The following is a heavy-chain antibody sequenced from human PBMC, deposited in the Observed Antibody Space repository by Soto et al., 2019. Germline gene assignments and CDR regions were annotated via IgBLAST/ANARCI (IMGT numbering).Heavy chain of an antibody. CDR3: AREDYYDSSGYSPRFDY. J-gene: IGHJ4*02. V-gene: IGHV3-74*01. Sequence: GGSLRLSCSASGFTFSSYWMHWVRQAPGKGLVWVSRINSDESSTNYADSVKGRFTISRDNAKNTLYLQMNSLRAEDTAVYYCAREDYYDSSGYSPRFDYWGQGTLVTVSS. D-gene: IGHD3-22*01. CDR2: INSDESST. CDR1: GFTFSSYW.